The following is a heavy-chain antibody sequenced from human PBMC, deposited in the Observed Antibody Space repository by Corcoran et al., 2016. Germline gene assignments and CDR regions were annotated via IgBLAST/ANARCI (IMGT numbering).Heavy chain of an antibody. D-gene: IGHD1-26*01. CDR1: AYSFTSYW. CDR3: ARLAEWEGAEYFQH. CDR2: IYPGDSDT. Sequence: EVQLVQSGAEVKKPGESLKISCKGSAYSFTSYWIGWVRQMPVKGLEWLGTIYPGDSDTRYSPSFQGQVTITADKSISTAYLQWSSLKASDTAMSYCARLAEWEGAEYFQHCGQGTLVTVSS. V-gene: IGHV5-51*01. J-gene: IGHJ1*01.